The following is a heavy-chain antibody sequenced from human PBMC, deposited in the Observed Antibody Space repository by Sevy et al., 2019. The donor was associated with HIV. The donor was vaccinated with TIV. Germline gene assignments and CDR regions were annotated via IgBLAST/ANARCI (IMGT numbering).Heavy chain of an antibody. CDR1: GFTFSSYE. CDR2: ISSSGSTI. J-gene: IGHJ6*02. CDR3: ASQYIAAAGLAGYYGMDV. D-gene: IGHD6-13*01. V-gene: IGHV3-48*03. Sequence: GGSLRLSCAASGFTFSSYEMNWVRQAPGKGLEWVSYISSSGSTIYYADSVKGRFTISRDNAKNSLYLQMNSLRAEDTAGDYGASQYIAAAGLAGYYGMDVWGQGTTVTVSS.